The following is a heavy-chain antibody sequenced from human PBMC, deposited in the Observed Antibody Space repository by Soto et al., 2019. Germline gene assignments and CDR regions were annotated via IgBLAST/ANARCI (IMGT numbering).Heavy chain of an antibody. Sequence: QVQLQESGPGLVKPSQTLSLTCTVSSGSISSGGYYWSWIRQHPGKGLEWIGYIYYSGSTYYNPSLKSRVTISVDTSKNQFSLKLSSVAAADTAVYYCARVGDILTVRYYYGMDVWGQGNTVTVSS. CDR1: SGSISSGGYY. V-gene: IGHV4-31*03. CDR3: ARVGDILTVRYYYGMDV. J-gene: IGHJ6*02. D-gene: IGHD3-9*01. CDR2: IYYSGST.